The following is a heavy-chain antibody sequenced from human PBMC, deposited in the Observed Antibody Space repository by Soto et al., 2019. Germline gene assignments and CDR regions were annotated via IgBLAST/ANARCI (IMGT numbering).Heavy chain of an antibody. J-gene: IGHJ4*02. CDR1: GYSFTDYL. D-gene: IGHD3-10*01. CDR2: INPKSGGT. CDR3: ARVRVIRGVIPSHFGL. V-gene: IGHV1-2*04. Sequence: ASVKVSCKASGYSFTDYLIRWVRQAPGQGLEWLGRINPKSGGTSTAQKFQGWVTMTRDRSISTVYMELTRLRSDDTAVYYCARVRVIRGVIPSHFGLWGQGTLVTVSS.